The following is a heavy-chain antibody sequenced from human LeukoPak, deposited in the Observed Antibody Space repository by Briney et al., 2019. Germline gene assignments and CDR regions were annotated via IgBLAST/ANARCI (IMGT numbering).Heavy chain of an antibody. CDR1: GLTFSNYG. CDR3: AKVKEMYSSGSYYFDY. D-gene: IGHD6-19*01. CDR2: IPYDGFNT. Sequence: GGSLRLSCAASGLTFSNYGMHWVRQAPGKGLGWVAVIPYDGFNTYYADSVKGRFTISRDNSKNTLWLQMNSLRAEDTAVYYCAKVKEMYSSGSYYFDYWGQGTLVTVSS. J-gene: IGHJ4*02. V-gene: IGHV3-30*18.